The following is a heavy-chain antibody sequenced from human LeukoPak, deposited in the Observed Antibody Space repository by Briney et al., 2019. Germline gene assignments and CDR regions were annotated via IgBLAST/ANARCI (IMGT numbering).Heavy chain of an antibody. CDR3: ARERDDSSGYYRDAFDI. CDR1: GYTFTSYG. J-gene: IGHJ3*02. V-gene: IGHV1-18*01. D-gene: IGHD3-22*01. Sequence: ASVKVSCKASGYTFTSYGISWVRQAPGQGLEWMGWISAYNGNANYAQKLQGRVTMTTDTSTSTAYMELRSLRSDDTAVYYCARERDDSSGYYRDAFDIWGQGTMVTVSS. CDR2: ISAYNGNA.